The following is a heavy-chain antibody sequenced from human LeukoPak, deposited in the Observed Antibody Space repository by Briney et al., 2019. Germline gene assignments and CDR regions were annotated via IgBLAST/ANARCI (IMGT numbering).Heavy chain of an antibody. J-gene: IGHJ6*02. V-gene: IGHV3-30*04. CDR2: ISYDGKHK. D-gene: IGHD4-11*01. CDR3: AREDDDSNGIDV. Sequence: PGRSLRLSCAASGFTFSNYAMEWVRQAPGKGLEWVALISYDGKHKYYADSMKGRFTISRDNSKNTLYLQVNSLRAEDTAVYYCAREDDDSNGIDVWGHGTTVTVSS. CDR1: GFTFSNYA.